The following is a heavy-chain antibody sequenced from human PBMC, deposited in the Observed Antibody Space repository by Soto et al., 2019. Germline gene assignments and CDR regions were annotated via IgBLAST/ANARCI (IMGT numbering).Heavy chain of an antibody. CDR3: ARGHYGLDV. V-gene: IGHV3-7*03. CDR1: VFTCSEKW. Sequence: PGGSLRLSCAASVFTCSEKWMTWVRQAPGRGLEWVAHINQGGSEKFYVDSVKGRFTISRDNAKKSLSLQMNSLIDEDTAVYYCARGHYGLDVWGQGTMVTVSS. J-gene: IGHJ6*02. CDR2: INQGGSEK.